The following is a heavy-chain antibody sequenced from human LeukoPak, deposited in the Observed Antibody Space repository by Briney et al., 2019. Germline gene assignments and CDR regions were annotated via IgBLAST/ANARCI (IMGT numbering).Heavy chain of an antibody. Sequence: PGGSLRLSCAASGFTFSSYSMNWVRQAPGKGLEWVSSISSSSSCIYYADSVKGRFTISRDNAKNSLYLQMNSLRAEDTAVYYCARVQLYEPYGMDVWGQGTTVTVSS. V-gene: IGHV3-21*01. CDR3: ARVQLYEPYGMDV. D-gene: IGHD3-3*01. CDR2: ISSSSSCI. J-gene: IGHJ6*02. CDR1: GFTFSSYS.